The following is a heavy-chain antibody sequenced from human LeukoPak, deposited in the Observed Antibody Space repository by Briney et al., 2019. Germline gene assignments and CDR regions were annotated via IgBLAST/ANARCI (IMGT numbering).Heavy chain of an antibody. Sequence: GASVKLSCKASGYTFTSYGISWVRQAPGQGLECMGWISAYNGNANYAQKLQGRVTMTTDTSTSTASMEMSSLRYEDTAVYYCARGRHYYDSSDYYYEGDAFDIWGQGTMVTVSS. V-gene: IGHV1-18*01. CDR2: ISAYNGNA. D-gene: IGHD3-22*01. CDR3: ARGRHYYDSSDYYYEGDAFDI. J-gene: IGHJ3*02. CDR1: GYTFTSYG.